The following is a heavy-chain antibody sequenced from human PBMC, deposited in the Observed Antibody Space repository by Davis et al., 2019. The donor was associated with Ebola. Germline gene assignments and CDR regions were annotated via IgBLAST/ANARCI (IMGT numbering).Heavy chain of an antibody. J-gene: IGHJ6*02. CDR3: ARDGWGDYYGLDV. CDR1: GFTFSSYW. V-gene: IGHV3-7*01. CDR2: IKQDGSEK. Sequence: GGSLRLSCAASGFTFSSYWMSWVRQAPGKGLEWVANIKQDGSEKYYVDSVKGRFTISRDNAKNSLYLQMNSLRAEDAAVYYCARDGWGDYYGLDVWGQGTTVTVSS. D-gene: IGHD3-10*01.